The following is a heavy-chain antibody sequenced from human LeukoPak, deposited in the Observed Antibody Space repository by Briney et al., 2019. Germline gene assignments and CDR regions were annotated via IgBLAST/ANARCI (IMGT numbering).Heavy chain of an antibody. J-gene: IGHJ3*02. D-gene: IGHD2-15*01. V-gene: IGHV1-69*04. CDR2: IIPILGIA. Sequence: EASVKVSCKASGGTFSSYAISWVRQAPGQGLEWMGRIIPILGIANYAQKFQGRVTITADKSTSTAYMELSSLRSEDTAVYYCARDNIISESSGGDDAFDIWGQGTMVTVSS. CDR1: GGTFSSYA. CDR3: ARDNIISESSGGDDAFDI.